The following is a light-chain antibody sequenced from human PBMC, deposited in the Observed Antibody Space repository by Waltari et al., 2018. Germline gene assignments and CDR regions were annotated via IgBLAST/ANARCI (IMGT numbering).Light chain of an antibody. CDR1: NIGSYC. J-gene: IGLJ1*01. CDR2: YDS. V-gene: IGLV3-21*04. CDR3: HVWHPDMDPGV. Sequence: SYALTQPPSVSVAPGTTARITCGGDNIGSYCVHWYQQKHGQAPVLVIFYDSDRPSGIPERFSGSNSGNTATLTISSVEAGDEAKYYCHVWHPDMDPGVFGPGTEVSV.